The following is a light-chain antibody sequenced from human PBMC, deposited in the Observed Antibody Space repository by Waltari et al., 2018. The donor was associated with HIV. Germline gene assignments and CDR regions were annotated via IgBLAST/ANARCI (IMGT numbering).Light chain of an antibody. CDR2: GAS. V-gene: IGKV3-15*01. Sequence: IVLTQPPATLSVSPGGRATLSCRASQSVSNSLVWYQQRPGQAPRLLIYGASTRATGIPGRFSGSGSGTEFTLTINSLQSEDFAVYYCQQYNSWPRTFGQGTKVEVK. J-gene: IGKJ1*01. CDR1: QSVSNS. CDR3: QQYNSWPRT.